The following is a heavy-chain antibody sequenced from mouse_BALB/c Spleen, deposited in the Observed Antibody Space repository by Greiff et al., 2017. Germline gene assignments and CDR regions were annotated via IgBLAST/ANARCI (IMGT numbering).Heavy chain of an antibody. D-gene: IGHD1-1*01. V-gene: IGHV1S81*02. J-gene: IGHJ3*01. CDR2: INPSNGGT. Sequence: VQLQQSGAELVKPGASVKLSCKASGYTFTSYYMYWVKQRPGQGLEWIGEINPSNGGTNFNEKFKSKATLTVDKSSSTAYMQLSSLTSEDSAVYYCTRSYYYGSSYVPWFAYWGQGTLVTVSA. CDR3: TRSYYYGSSYVPWFAY. CDR1: GYTFTSYY.